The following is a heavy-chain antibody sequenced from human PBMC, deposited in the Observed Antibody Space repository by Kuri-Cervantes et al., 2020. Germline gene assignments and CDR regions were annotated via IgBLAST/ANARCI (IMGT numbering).Heavy chain of an antibody. Sequence: GSLRLSCAVYGGSFSGYYWSWIRQPPGKGLEWIGEINHSGSTNYNPSLKSRVTISVDTSKNQFSLKLGSVTAADTAVHYCATLGSFGVVGYWGQGTLVTVSS. J-gene: IGHJ4*02. D-gene: IGHD3-3*01. V-gene: IGHV4-34*01. CDR2: INHSGST. CDR1: GGSFSGYY. CDR3: ATLGSFGVVGY.